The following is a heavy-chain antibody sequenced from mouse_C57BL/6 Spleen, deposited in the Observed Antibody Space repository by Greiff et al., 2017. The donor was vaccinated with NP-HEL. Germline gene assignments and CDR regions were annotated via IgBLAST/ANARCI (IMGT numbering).Heavy chain of an antibody. J-gene: IGHJ2*01. CDR3: ARSGGYYGG. CDR2: IYPGDGDT. Sequence: QVQLQQSGPELVKPGASVKISCKASGYAFSSSWMNWVKQRPGKGLEWIGRIYPGDGDTNYNGKFKGKATLTADKSSSTAYMQLSSLTSEDSAVYFCARSGGYYGGWGQGTTLTVSS. CDR1: GYAFSSSW. V-gene: IGHV1-82*01. D-gene: IGHD1-1*01.